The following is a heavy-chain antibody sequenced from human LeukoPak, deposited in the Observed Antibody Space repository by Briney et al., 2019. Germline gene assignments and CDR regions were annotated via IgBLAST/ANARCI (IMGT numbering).Heavy chain of an antibody. CDR2: ISGSGGST. V-gene: IGHV3-23*01. D-gene: IGHD3-10*01. CDR1: GFTFSSYA. CDR3: AKDRYYGSGSKSGAFDI. J-gene: IGHJ3*02. Sequence: GGSLRLSCAASGFTFSSYAMSWVRQAPGKGLEWVSAISGSGGSTYYADSVKGRFTISRDNSKNTLYLQMNSLRAEDTAVYYCAKDRYYGSGSKSGAFDIWGQGTMVTVSS.